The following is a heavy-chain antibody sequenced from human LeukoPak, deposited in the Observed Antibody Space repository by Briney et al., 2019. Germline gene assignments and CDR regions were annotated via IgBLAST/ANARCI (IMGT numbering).Heavy chain of an antibody. CDR3: ARKYYYEKSDYYYGDGYWYFDL. CDR2: IYSTATT. D-gene: IGHD3-22*01. CDR1: GGSISTYH. J-gene: IGHJ2*01. Sequence: PSETLSLTCTVSGGSISTYHWTWMRRPPGKGLEWIGNIYSTATTNYNPFLKSRVTISVDTSNKHFSLTLTSLTAADTAVYYCARKYYYEKSDYYYGDGYWYFDLWGRGTLVTVSS. V-gene: IGHV4-59*01.